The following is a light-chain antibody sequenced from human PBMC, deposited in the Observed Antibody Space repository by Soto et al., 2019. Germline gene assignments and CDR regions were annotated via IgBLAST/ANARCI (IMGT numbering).Light chain of an antibody. CDR3: QHYLTWPLT. J-gene: IGKJ4*01. CDR1: QGIGDT. V-gene: IGKV3-15*01. CDR2: DTS. Sequence: EIVMTHSPATLSVCPWEVATLSCRASQGIGDTLAWYQQKPGQTPRLLIYDTSIRAAGVPARFSGSRSGAEFTLTISSLQSEDFAVYYCQHYLTWPLTFGGGTKVDIK.